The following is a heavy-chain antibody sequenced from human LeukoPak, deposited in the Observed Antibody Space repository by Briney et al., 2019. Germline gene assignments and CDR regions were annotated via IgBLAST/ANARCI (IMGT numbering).Heavy chain of an antibody. J-gene: IGHJ3*02. CDR3: ARDILSQGPDAFDI. CDR1: GFTFSSYA. V-gene: IGHV3-30-3*01. D-gene: IGHD2/OR15-2a*01. CDR2: ISYDGSNK. Sequence: GRSLRLSCAASGFTFSSYAMHWVRQAPGKGLEWVAVISYDGSNKYYADSVKGRFTISRDNSKNTLYLQMNSLRAEDTAVYYCARDILSQGPDAFDIWGQGTMVTVSS.